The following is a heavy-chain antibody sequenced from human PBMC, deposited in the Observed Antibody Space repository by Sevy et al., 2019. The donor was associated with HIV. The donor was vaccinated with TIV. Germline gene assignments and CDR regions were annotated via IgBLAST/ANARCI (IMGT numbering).Heavy chain of an antibody. D-gene: IGHD4-4*01. CDR2: IYTSGST. CDR1: GGSISSYY. J-gene: IGHJ6*02. Sequence: SETLSLTCTVSGGSISSYYWSRIRQPAGKGLEWIGRIYTSGSTNYNPSLKSRVTMSVDTSKNQFSLKLSSVTAADTAVYYCARASSRAYSNYYYYGMDVWGQGTTVTVSS. V-gene: IGHV4-4*07. CDR3: ARASSRAYSNYYYYGMDV.